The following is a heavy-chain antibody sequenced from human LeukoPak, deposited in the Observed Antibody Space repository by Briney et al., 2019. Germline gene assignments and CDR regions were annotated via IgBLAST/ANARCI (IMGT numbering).Heavy chain of an antibody. Sequence: GGSLTLSCAASGYTFSGYAMSWVRQAPGKGLEWVSGISGSGVSTYYADSVKGRFTISRDNSKNTLYLQMNSLRAEDTAIYYCAKGGPRSSSGWNDYWGQGTLVTVSS. D-gene: IGHD6-19*01. CDR2: ISGSGVST. J-gene: IGHJ4*02. CDR1: GYTFSGYA. CDR3: AKGGPRSSSGWNDY. V-gene: IGHV3-23*01.